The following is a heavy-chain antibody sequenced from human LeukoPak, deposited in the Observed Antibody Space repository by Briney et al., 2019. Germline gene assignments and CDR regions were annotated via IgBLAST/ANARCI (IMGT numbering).Heavy chain of an antibody. CDR2: IYYSGST. J-gene: IGHJ5*02. Sequence: PSETLSLTCTVSGGSISSYYWSWIRQPPGKGLEWIGYIYYSGSTNYNPSLKSRVTISVDTSKNQFSLKLSSVTAADTAVYYCARDTGGYSYGWFDPWGQGTLVTVSS. D-gene: IGHD3-22*01. CDR3: ARDTGGYSYGWFDP. CDR1: GGSISSYY. V-gene: IGHV4-59*01.